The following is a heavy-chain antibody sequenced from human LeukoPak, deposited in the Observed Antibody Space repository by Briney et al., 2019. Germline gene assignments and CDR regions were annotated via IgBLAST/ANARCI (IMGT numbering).Heavy chain of an antibody. D-gene: IGHD6-6*01. CDR1: GGSFSGYY. CDR2: INHSGST. V-gene: IGHV4-34*01. Sequence: SETLSLTCAVYGGSFSGYYWSWIRQPPGKGLEWIGEINHSGSTNYNPSLKSRVTISVDTSKNQFSLKLSSVTAADTAVYYCAAVVDLAARRLNKGNYFDYWGQGTLVTVSS. CDR3: AAVVDLAARRLNKGNYFDY. J-gene: IGHJ4*02.